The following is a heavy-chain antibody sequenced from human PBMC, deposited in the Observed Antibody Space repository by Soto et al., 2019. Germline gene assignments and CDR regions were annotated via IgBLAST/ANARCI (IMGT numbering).Heavy chain of an antibody. CDR2: INHSGST. V-gene: IGHV4-34*01. CDR1: GGSFSGYY. Sequence: PSETLSLTCAVYGGSFSGYYWSWIRRPPGKGLEWIGEINHSGSTNYNPSLKSRVTISVDTSKNQFSLKLSSVTAADTAVYYCARRSEHRSRRTPCGRRTLEIGSS. CDR3: ARRSEHRSRRTP. J-gene: IGHJ5*02.